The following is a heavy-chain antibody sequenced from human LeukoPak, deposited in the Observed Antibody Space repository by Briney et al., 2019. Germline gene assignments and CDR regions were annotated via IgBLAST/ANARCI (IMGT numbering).Heavy chain of an antibody. CDR1: GFTFSSYS. V-gene: IGHV3-48*04. Sequence: GGSLRLPCAASGFTFSSYSMNWVRQAPGKGLEWVSYITFSSSIIYYADSVKGRFTISRDNAKNTLYLQMNSLRAEDTAVYYCARGPVSYYFDYWGQGTLVTVSS. CDR2: ITFSSSII. J-gene: IGHJ4*02. CDR3: ARGPVSYYFDY.